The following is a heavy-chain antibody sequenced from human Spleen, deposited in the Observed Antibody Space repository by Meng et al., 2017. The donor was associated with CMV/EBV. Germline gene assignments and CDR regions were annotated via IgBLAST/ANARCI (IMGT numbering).Heavy chain of an antibody. J-gene: IGHJ6*02. CDR2: IRSSGNGI. V-gene: IGHV3-11*01. Sequence: GESLKISCVASGFMFSDYHMSWIRQAPGKGLEWISYIRSSGNGIYYADSVKGRFTISRDNTKNSLYLQMNSLRAEDTAVYYCARDRDDGKLLGLPYYYGMDGWGQGTTVTVSS. CDR3: ARDRDDGKLLGLPYYYGMDG. CDR1: GFMFSDYH.